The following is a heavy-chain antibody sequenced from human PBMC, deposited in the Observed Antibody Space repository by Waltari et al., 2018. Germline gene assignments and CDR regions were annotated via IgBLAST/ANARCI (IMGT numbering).Heavy chain of an antibody. Sequence: ESGGGLVQPGGSLRLSCATSGFSFSNSWMDWVRQGPGKGLEGVAKIAPDVSEKYSVDSVKGRFTVSRDNAKNSLYLQMNNLRAEDTAVYYCSRSLDAWGQGTTITVSS. J-gene: IGHJ6*02. CDR3: SRSLDA. V-gene: IGHV3-7*01. CDR2: IAPDVSEK. CDR1: GFSFSNSW.